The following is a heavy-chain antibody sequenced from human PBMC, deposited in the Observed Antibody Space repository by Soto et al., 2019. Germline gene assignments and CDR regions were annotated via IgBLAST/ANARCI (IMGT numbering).Heavy chain of an antibody. Sequence: EVQLVESGGGLVQPGGSLRLSCAASGFTFSSYEMNWVRQAPGKGLEWVSYISSSGSTIYYADSVKGRFTISRDNAKNSLYLQMNSLRAEDTAVYYCASEDPKLELSLAFDIWGQGTMVTVSS. D-gene: IGHD1-7*01. J-gene: IGHJ3*02. CDR1: GFTFSSYE. CDR2: ISSSGSTI. CDR3: ASEDPKLELSLAFDI. V-gene: IGHV3-48*03.